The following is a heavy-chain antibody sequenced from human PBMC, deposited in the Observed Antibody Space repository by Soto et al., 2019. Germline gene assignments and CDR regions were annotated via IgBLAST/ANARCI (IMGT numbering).Heavy chain of an antibody. Sequence: PGGSLRLSGAASGFSFSNYVINWVRQAPWKGLEWVSSISGSSIYIYYADSVKGRFTISRDNAQKSLYLQMDSLRAEDTAMYYCASPTEGAFDIWGQGTMVTFSS. V-gene: IGHV3-21*01. J-gene: IGHJ3*02. CDR2: ISGSSIYI. CDR1: GFSFSNYV. CDR3: ASPTEGAFDI.